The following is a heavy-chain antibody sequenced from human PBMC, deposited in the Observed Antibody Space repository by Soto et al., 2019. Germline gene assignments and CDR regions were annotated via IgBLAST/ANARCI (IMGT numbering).Heavy chain of an antibody. CDR3: ARESEDLTSNFDY. Sequence: SGGSLRLSCAASGFTFTRYSMNWVRQAPGKGLEWVSSISSTTNYIYYADSMKGRFTVSSDNAKNSVYLEMNSLSAEDTAVYYRARESEDLTSNFDYWGQGTLVTVSS. J-gene: IGHJ4*02. CDR2: ISSTTNYI. CDR1: GFTFTRYS. V-gene: IGHV3-21*01.